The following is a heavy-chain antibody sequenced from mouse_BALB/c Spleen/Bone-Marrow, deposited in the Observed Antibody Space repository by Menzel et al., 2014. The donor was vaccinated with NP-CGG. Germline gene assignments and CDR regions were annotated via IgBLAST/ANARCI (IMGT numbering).Heavy chain of an antibody. V-gene: IGHV5-9-4*01. Sequence: EAQVMVSGGGLVKPGESLKLSCAASGFTFSYYAMSWVRQSPEQRLAWVAEISSGRRYAYYPETGTGRFTISRDNATNPLYLEMSSLRSEDTAMYYCARDSLGYLDYRGQGATLTVHS. CDR3: ARDSLGYLDY. D-gene: IGHD3-1*01. CDR1: GFTFSYYA. J-gene: IGHJ2*01. CDR2: ISSGRRYA.